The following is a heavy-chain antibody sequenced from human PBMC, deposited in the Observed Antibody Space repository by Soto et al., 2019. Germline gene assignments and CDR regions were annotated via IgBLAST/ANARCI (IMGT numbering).Heavy chain of an antibody. CDR2: INSDASHT. Sequence: SSAAYGVTFSTYCMHWIRQVPGKGLEWVSRINSDASHTYYADSVKGRFTISRDNAKNTLHLEMTSLRSEVSALCYHVRYGNCTTTSSHGTSFHF. CDR3: VRYGNCTTTSSHGTSFHF. D-gene: IGHD2-2*01. CDR1: GVTFSTYC. V-gene: IGHV3-74*01. J-gene: IGHJ2*01.